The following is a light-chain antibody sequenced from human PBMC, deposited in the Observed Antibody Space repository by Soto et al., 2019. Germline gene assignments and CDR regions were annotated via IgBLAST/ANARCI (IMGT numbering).Light chain of an antibody. Sequence: QSALTQPPSASGSPGQSVTISCTGTSSDVGGYNYVSWYRQHPGKAPELMTYEVSKRPSGVPDRFSGSKSGNTASLTVSGLQAEDEADYYCSSYAGSNGVIFGGGTKVTVL. V-gene: IGLV2-8*01. CDR1: SSDVGGYNY. CDR2: EVS. J-gene: IGLJ2*01. CDR3: SSYAGSNGVI.